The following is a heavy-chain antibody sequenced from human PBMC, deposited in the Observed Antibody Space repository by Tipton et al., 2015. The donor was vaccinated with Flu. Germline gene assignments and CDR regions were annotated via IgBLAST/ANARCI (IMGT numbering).Heavy chain of an antibody. D-gene: IGHD3-10*01. CDR1: DDSINSAGYH. V-gene: IGHV4-31*03. CDR2: IFHSGTT. CDR3: ARGRVVEGPITMARDPYLYHGMDV. J-gene: IGHJ6*02. Sequence: TLSLTCTVSDDSINSAGYHWTWIRQSPGKGLEWIGYIFHSGTTYQNPSLQSRLTMSLDTSKRHLSLKLSSVTAADSAVYYCARGRVVEGPITMARDPYLYHGMDVWGHGTTVAVAS.